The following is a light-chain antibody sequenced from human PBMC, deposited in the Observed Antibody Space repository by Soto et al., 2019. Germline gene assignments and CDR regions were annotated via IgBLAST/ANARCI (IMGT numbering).Light chain of an antibody. V-gene: IGKV3-15*01. J-gene: IGKJ2*02. CDR3: QQYNNWPPWT. Sequence: EIVMTQSPATLSVSPGERATLSCRASQSVSSNLAWYQQKPGQAPRLLIYGASTMATGIPARFSGSGSGTEFNLTISSLQSEDLAVYYCQQYNNWPPWTFGQGTKLEIK. CDR2: GAS. CDR1: QSVSSN.